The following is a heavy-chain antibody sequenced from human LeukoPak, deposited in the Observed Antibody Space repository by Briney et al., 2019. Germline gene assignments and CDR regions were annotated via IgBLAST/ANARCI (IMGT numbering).Heavy chain of an antibody. Sequence: GGSLRLSCAASGFTFRNYWMGWVRQAPGGGLEWVANTKPDGTAEYYADSVRGRFTTSRDNANNFLYLQMNSLRGEDTAVYYCARDGGLHTNFDYWGQGTLVTVSS. CDR3: ARDGGLHTNFDY. CDR1: GFTFRNYW. D-gene: IGHD2-15*01. J-gene: IGHJ4*02. V-gene: IGHV3-7*01. CDR2: TKPDGTAE.